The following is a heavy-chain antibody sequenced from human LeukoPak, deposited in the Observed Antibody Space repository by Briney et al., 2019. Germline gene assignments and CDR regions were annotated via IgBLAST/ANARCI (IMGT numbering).Heavy chain of an antibody. V-gene: IGHV4-59*01. Sequence: SETLSLTCTVSGGSISSYYWSWIRHPPGKGLEWIGYIYYSGSTNYNPSLKSRVTISVDTSKNQFSLKLSSVTAADTAVYYCAKARYSSGWFREYYYYYMDVWGKGTTVTISS. CDR3: AKARYSSGWFREYYYYYMDV. CDR1: GGSISSYY. D-gene: IGHD6-19*01. J-gene: IGHJ6*03. CDR2: IYYSGST.